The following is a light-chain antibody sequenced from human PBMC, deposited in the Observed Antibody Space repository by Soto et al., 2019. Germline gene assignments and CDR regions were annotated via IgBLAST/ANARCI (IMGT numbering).Light chain of an antibody. CDR1: QSVSSY. V-gene: IGKV3-11*01. J-gene: IGKJ5*01. Sequence: EIVMTQSPATLSVSPGDRVTISCRAGQSVSSYLAWYQQKPGQAPRLLIYDASNRATGIPARFSGSGSGTDFTLTISSLEPEDFAVYYCQQRSNWPPITFGQGTRLEIK. CDR3: QQRSNWPPIT. CDR2: DAS.